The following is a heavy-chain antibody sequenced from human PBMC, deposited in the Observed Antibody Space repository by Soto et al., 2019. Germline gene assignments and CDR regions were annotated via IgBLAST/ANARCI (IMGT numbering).Heavy chain of an antibody. CDR3: ARGPRGCTSGVCYTDWGLGY. CDR2: ISSSGSTI. CDR1: GFTFSDYY. D-gene: IGHD2-8*01. Sequence: QVQLVESGGGLVKPGGSLRLSCAASGFTFSDYYMSWIRQAPGKGLGWVSYISSSGSTIYYADSVKGRFTISRDNAKNSLYLQMNGLRAEDTAVYYRARGPRGCTSGVCYTDWGLGYWGQGTMVTVSS. V-gene: IGHV3-11*01. J-gene: IGHJ4*02.